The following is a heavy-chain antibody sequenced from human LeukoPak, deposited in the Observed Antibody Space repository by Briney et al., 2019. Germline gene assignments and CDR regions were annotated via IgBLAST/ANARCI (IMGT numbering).Heavy chain of an antibody. J-gene: IGHJ4*02. D-gene: IGHD3-10*01. CDR1: GFTFNMYN. V-gene: IGHV3-30-3*01. CDR2: ISYDGSNK. CDR3: ATDVTMVRGVLDY. Sequence: GGSLRLSCAASGFTFNMYNVHWVRQAPGKGLEWVALISYDGSNKYYADSVKGRFTISRDNSKNMVYLEMNSQRAEDTAVYYCATDVTMVRGVLDYWGRGTLVTVSS.